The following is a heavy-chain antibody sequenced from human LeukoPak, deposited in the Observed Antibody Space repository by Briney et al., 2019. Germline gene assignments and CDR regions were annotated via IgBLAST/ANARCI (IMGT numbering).Heavy chain of an antibody. D-gene: IGHD6-19*01. CDR3: ARSTRVVGYRIAVAGTIDY. CDR1: GGSVGSAGYY. J-gene: IGHJ4*02. V-gene: IGHV4-61*08. Sequence: SETLSLTCTVSGGSVGSAGYYWSWIRQPPGGGLEWIGYIYYIRNTNYNPSLKSRVTMSLDPSKNQFSLKLNSVTAADTAVYYCARSTRVVGYRIAVAGTIDYWGQGTLVTVSS. CDR2: IYYIRNT.